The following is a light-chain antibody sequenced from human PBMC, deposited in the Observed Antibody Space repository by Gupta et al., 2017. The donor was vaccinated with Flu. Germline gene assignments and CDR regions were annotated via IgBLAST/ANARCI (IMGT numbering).Light chain of an antibody. CDR2: ATS. Sequence: PSFRSAAVGERVTIACRASQGMGSYLAWYQQKPGRAPKLLIYATSTLQSGVPSRFSGSGSGTEFTLTIDNLQPEDFANYYCEQSDSYPFTFGPGTTVDVK. V-gene: IGKV1-9*01. J-gene: IGKJ3*01. CDR3: EQSDSYPFT. CDR1: QGMGSY.